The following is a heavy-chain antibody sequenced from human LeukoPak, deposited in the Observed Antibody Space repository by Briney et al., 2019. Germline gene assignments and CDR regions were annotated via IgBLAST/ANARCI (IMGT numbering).Heavy chain of an antibody. CDR2: MNPNSGNT. Sequence: SVKVSCKASGYTFTSYDINWVRQATGQGLEWMGWMNPNSGNTGYAQKFQGRVTMTRNTSISTAYMELSSLRSEDTAVYYCARGSKSDTATSDYWGQGTLVTVSS. J-gene: IGHJ4*02. V-gene: IGHV1-8*01. D-gene: IGHD5-18*01. CDR1: GYTFTSYD. CDR3: ARGSKSDTATSDY.